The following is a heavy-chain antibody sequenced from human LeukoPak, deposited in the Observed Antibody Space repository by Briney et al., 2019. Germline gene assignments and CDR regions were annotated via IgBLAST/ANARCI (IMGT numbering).Heavy chain of an antibody. CDR2: TYYRGTT. V-gene: IGHV4-39*07. CDR1: GASISSTSYY. D-gene: IGHD1-1*01. Sequence: KPSDTLSLTCTVSGASISSTSYYWGWIRQPPGKGLEWIGSTYYRGTTYYNPSLKSRVTISVDTSKNQFSLKLSSVTAADTAVYYCARDWNRYAYWGQGTLVTVSS. CDR3: ARDWNRYAY. J-gene: IGHJ4*02.